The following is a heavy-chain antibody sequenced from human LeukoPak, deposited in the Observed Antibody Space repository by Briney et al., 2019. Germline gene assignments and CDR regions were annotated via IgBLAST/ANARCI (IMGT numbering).Heavy chain of an antibody. Sequence: PGGSLRLSCAASGFTFSSYAMHWVRQAPGKGLEWVAVISYVGSNTYYADSVKGRFTISRDNSKNTLYLQMNSQRAEDTAVYYCARDAGYGSGSYYSYYFDYWGQGTLVTVSS. CDR2: ISYVGSNT. CDR3: ARDAGYGSGSYYSYYFDY. CDR1: GFTFSSYA. V-gene: IGHV3-30*04. D-gene: IGHD3-10*01. J-gene: IGHJ4*02.